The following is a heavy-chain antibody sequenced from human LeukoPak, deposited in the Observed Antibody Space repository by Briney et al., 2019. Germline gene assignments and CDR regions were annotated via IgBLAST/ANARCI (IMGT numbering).Heavy chain of an antibody. CDR2: IQYDGSNK. CDR3: AKDQCSSASLLSCRYFDY. J-gene: IGHJ4*02. Sequence: PGGSLRLSCAASEFTFSSYGMLWVRQAPGKGPEGVAFIQYDGSNKNYADFVKGRFTISRDNSKKTLYLQMDSLRTEDTAMYYCAKDQCSSASLLSCRYFDYWGQGALVTVSS. D-gene: IGHD2-2*01. CDR1: EFTFSSYG. V-gene: IGHV3-30*02.